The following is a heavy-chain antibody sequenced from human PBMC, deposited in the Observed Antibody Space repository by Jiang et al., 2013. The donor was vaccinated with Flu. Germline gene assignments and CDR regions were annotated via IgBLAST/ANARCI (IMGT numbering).Heavy chain of an antibody. CDR3: ARHSFGGNKDFDC. V-gene: IGHV4-38-2*01. CDR2: MHQSGST. D-gene: IGHD4-23*01. Sequence: GSGLVKPSETLSLTCAVSGYSISSGYYWGWIRQPPGKGLEWIGSMHQSGSTYFNPSLKSRVTISIDTSKNQFSLILSSVTAADTAVYRCARHSFGGNKDFDCWGQGTLVTVSS. J-gene: IGHJ4*02. CDR1: GYSISSGYY.